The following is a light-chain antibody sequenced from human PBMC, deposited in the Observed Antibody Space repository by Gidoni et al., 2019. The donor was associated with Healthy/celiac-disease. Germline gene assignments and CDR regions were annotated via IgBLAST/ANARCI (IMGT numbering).Light chain of an antibody. J-gene: IGKJ2*01. CDR3: PQSYSTPMYT. V-gene: IGKV1-39*01. CDR1: QSISSY. Sequence: DIQMTQSPSSLSASVGDRVTITCRASQSISSYLNWYQQKPGKAPKLLIYAASSLQSGVTSRFSGSGSGTDFTLTISSLQPEDFATYYCPQSYSTPMYTFGQGTKLEIK. CDR2: AAS.